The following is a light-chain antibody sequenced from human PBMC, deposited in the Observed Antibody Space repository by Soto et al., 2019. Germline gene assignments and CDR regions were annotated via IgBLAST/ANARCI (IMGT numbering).Light chain of an antibody. Sequence: AIQMTQSPSSLSASVGDRVTITCRASQDITNDLGWYQHKPGKAPKLLIYGASTFHSGDASRFSASGYGTDFTLTINSLQPEDFATYYCLQDHGYPRTFGQGTKVEIK. CDR2: GAS. CDR1: QDITND. CDR3: LQDHGYPRT. J-gene: IGKJ1*01. V-gene: IGKV1-6*01.